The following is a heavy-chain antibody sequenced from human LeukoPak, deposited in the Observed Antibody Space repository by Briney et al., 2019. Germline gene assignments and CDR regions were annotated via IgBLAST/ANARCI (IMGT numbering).Heavy chain of an antibody. J-gene: IGHJ4*02. Sequence: GASVKVSCKASGYTFTGYYMHWVRQAPGQGLEWMGWINPNSGGTNYAQKLQGRVTMTRDTSISTAYMELSRLRSDDTAVYYCALYYYDSSGYYPFDYWGQGTLVTVSP. CDR1: GYTFTGYY. D-gene: IGHD3-22*01. CDR2: INPNSGGT. V-gene: IGHV1-2*02. CDR3: ALYYYDSSGYYPFDY.